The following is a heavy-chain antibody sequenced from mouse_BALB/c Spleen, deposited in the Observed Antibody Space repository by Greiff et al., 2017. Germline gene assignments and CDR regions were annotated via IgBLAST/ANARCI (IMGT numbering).Heavy chain of an antibody. D-gene: IGHD1-1*01. Sequence: QVQLQQSGAELVRPGVSVKISCKGSGYTFTDYAMHWVKQSHAKSLEWIGVISTYYGDASYNQKFKGKATMTVDKSSSTAYMELARLTSEDSAIYYCARADYYGSGDGFAYWGQGTLVTVSA. CDR2: ISTYYGDA. CDR1: GYTFTDYA. J-gene: IGHJ3*01. V-gene: IGHV1S137*01. CDR3: ARADYYGSGDGFAY.